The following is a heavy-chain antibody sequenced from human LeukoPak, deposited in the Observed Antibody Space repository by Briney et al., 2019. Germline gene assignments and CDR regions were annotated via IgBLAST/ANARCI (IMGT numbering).Heavy chain of an antibody. CDR1: GYTFTGYY. Sequence: ALVKVSCKASGYTFTGYYMHWVRQAPGQGLEWMGWINPNSGGTNYAQKFQGRVTMTRDTSISTAYMELSRLRSDDTAVYYCARDRSVGDYIWGSYPLFGWFDPWGQGTLVTVSS. J-gene: IGHJ5*02. CDR2: INPNSGGT. D-gene: IGHD3-16*02. V-gene: IGHV1-2*02. CDR3: ARDRSVGDYIWGSYPLFGWFDP.